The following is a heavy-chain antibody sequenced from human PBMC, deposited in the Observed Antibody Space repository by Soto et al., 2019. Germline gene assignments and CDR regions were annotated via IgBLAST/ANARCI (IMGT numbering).Heavy chain of an antibody. D-gene: IGHD3-9*01. CDR1: GGSISSYY. CDR2: IYTSGST. J-gene: IGHJ5*02. Sequence: QVQLQESGPGLVKPSETLSLTCTVSGGSISSYYWSWIRQPAGKGLEWIGRIYTSGSTNYNPSLKSRVTMSVDTSKNQFALKLSSVTAADTAVYYCARDRYYDILTGYSFDPWGQGTLVTVSS. V-gene: IGHV4-4*07. CDR3: ARDRYYDILTGYSFDP.